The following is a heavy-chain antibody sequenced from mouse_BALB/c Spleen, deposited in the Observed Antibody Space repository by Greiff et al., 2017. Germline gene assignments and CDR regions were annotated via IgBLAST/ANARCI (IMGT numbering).Heavy chain of an antibody. Sequence: QVTLKVSGPGILQPSQTLSLTCSFSGFSLSTSGMGVGWIRQPSGKGLEWLAHIWWDDDKRYNPALKSRLTISKDTSSNQVFLKIASVDTADTATYYCARIGGNYEGAMDYWGQGTSVTVSS. CDR1: GFSLSTSGMG. V-gene: IGHV8-8*01. D-gene: IGHD2-1*01. J-gene: IGHJ4*01. CDR2: IWWDDDK. CDR3: ARIGGNYEGAMDY.